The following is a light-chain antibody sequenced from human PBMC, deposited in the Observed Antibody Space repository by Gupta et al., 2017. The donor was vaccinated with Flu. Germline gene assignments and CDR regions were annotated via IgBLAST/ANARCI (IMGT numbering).Light chain of an antibody. CDR2: AAS. J-gene: IGKJ2*01. V-gene: IGKV1-39*01. CDR1: QSISNY. Sequence: DIKMTQSPSSLSASVGDRVTITCRAGQSISNYLNWYQQTPGKAPKLLIYAASSLQSGVPSRFSGSGSGTDFTLTISSLQPEDFATYYCQQTYTIPYTFGQGTKLEIK. CDR3: QQTYTIPYT.